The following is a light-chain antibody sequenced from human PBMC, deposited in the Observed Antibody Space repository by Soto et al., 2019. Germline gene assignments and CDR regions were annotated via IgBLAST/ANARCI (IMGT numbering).Light chain of an antibody. V-gene: IGLV2-8*01. CDR1: SSDVGGYNY. Sequence: QSALTQPPSASGAPGPSVTISCSGTSSDVGGYNYVSWYQQHPGKAPKLMIYEVSKRPSGVPDRFSGSKSGNTASLTVSGLQAEDEADYYCSSYAASNNLGVFGGGTKVTVL. J-gene: IGLJ2*01. CDR3: SSYAASNNLGV. CDR2: EVS.